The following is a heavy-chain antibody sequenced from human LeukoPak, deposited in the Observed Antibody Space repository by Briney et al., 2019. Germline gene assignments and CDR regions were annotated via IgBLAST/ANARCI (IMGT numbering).Heavy chain of an antibody. CDR1: GGTFSSYA. V-gene: IGHV1-2*06. J-gene: IGHJ3*02. CDR3: ARQVTYSRAFDI. CDR2: INPNSGGT. Sequence: ASVKVSCKASGGTFSSYAISWVRQAPGQGLEWMGRINPNSGGTNYAQKFQGRVTMTRDTSISTAYMELSRLRSDDTAVYYCARQVTYSRAFDIWGQGTMVTVSS. D-gene: IGHD2-21*01.